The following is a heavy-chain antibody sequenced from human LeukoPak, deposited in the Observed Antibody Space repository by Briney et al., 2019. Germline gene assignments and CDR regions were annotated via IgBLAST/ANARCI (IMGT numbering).Heavy chain of an antibody. Sequence: SQTLSLTCTVSGGSISSGSYYWSWIRQPAGKGLEWIGRIYTSGSTNYNPSLKSRVTISVDTSKNQFSPKLSSVTAADTAVYYCARDHARYCTNGVCYPSLWGQGTMVTVSS. CDR3: ARDHARYCTNGVCYPSL. CDR2: IYTSGST. J-gene: IGHJ3*01. V-gene: IGHV4-61*02. CDR1: GGSISSGSYY. D-gene: IGHD2-8*01.